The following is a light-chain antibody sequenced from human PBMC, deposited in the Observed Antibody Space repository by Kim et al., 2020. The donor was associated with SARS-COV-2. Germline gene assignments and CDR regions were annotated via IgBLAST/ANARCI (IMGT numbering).Light chain of an antibody. CDR2: YAS. Sequence: FSPGERATLSCRASQSVSSYLAWYQQKPGQAPRLLIYYASNRATGIPARFSGSGSGTDFTLTISSLEPEDFAVYYCQQRSNWPPSFGGGTKLEI. CDR3: QQRSNWPPS. CDR1: QSVSSY. V-gene: IGKV3-11*01. J-gene: IGKJ4*01.